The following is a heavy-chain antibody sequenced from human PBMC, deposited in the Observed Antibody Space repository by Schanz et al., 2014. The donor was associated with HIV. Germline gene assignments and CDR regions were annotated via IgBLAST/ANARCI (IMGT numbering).Heavy chain of an antibody. V-gene: IGHV3-23*01. CDR1: GFTSSDYT. CDR2: ITGSGSST. D-gene: IGHD5-18*01. Sequence: EVQLMESGGGLVKPGGSLRLSCAAGGFTSSDYTMNWVRQAPGKGLEWVSSITGSGSSTYYADSVKGRFTISRDNSKNTLFLQLNSLRAEDTAVYYCARGAGDTDWGRIWGQGTLVTVSS. CDR3: ARGAGDTDWGRI. J-gene: IGHJ3*02.